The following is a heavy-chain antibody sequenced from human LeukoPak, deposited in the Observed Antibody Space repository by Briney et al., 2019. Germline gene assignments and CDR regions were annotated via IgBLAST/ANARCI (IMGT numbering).Heavy chain of an antibody. CDR3: AKDYGDFLGWFDP. V-gene: IGHV3-30*02. D-gene: IGHD4-17*01. J-gene: IGHJ5*02. CDR2: IRYDGSNK. CDR1: GFTFSSYG. Sequence: GGSLRLSCAASGFTFSSYGMHWVRQAPGKGLEWVAFIRYDGSNKYYADSVKGRFTISRDNSKNTLYLQMNSLRAEDTAVYYCAKDYGDFLGWFDPWGQGTLVTVSS.